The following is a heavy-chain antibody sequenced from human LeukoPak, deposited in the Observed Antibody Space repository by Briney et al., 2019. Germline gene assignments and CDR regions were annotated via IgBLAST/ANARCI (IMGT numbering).Heavy chain of an antibody. CDR1: GGSISSGGYY. Sequence: PSETLSLTCTVSGGSISSGGYYWSWIRQPPGKGLEWIGYIYHSGSTNYNPSLKSRVTMSVDTSKNQFSPKLSSVTAADTAVYYCARHGVGSSSQYYYYYYMDVWGKGTTVTVSS. CDR3: ARHGVGSSSQYYYYYYMDV. CDR2: IYHSGST. V-gene: IGHV4-30-2*01. J-gene: IGHJ6*03. D-gene: IGHD6-13*01.